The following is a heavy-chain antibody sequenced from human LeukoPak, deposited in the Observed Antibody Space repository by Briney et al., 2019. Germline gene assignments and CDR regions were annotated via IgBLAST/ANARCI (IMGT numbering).Heavy chain of an antibody. CDR3: ARDTNFYGMAV. V-gene: IGHV4-4*07. J-gene: IGHJ6*02. Sequence: SETLSLTCTVSGGSLSSYYWTWIRQPAGEGLEWIGRISTSGSTSYNPSLMSRVTMSVDTSKNQFSLKLSSVTAADTAVYYCARDTNFYGMAVWGQGTTVTVS. CDR1: GGSLSSYY. D-gene: IGHD3-3*01. CDR2: ISTSGST.